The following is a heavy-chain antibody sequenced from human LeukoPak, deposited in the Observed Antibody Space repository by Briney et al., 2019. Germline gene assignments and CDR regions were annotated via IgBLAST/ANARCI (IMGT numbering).Heavy chain of an antibody. D-gene: IGHD6-19*01. CDR1: GFTFSSYS. CDR2: ISSSSSTI. Sequence: GGSLRLSCAASGFTFSSYSMNWVRQAPGKGLEWVSYISSSSSTIYYADSVKGRFTISRDNAKNSLYLQMNSLRAEDTAVYYCARDLSYSGGWSTSFGDYWGQGTLVTVSS. J-gene: IGHJ4*02. V-gene: IGHV3-48*01. CDR3: ARDLSYSGGWSTSFGDY.